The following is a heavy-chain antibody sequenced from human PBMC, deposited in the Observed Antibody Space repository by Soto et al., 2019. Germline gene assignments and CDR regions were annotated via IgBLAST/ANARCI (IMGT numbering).Heavy chain of an antibody. V-gene: IGHV5-10-1*01. CDR3: ARLTGTTHYYYGMDV. D-gene: IGHD1-20*01. J-gene: IGHJ6*02. CDR1: GYSFTIYC. Sequence: GESLKISCNGSGYSFTIYCISLVLQMPGKGLEWMGRIDPSDSYTNYSPSFQGHVTISADKSISTAYLQWSSLKASDTAMYYCARLTGTTHYYYGMDVWGQGTTVTVSS. CDR2: IDPSDSYT.